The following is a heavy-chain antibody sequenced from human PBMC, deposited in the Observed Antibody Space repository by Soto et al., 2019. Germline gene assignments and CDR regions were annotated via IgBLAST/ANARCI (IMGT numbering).Heavy chain of an antibody. CDR1: GYTFTNYA. J-gene: IGHJ5*02. D-gene: IGHD1-26*01. V-gene: IGHV1-3*01. Sequence: ASVKVSCKASGYTFTNYAIHWVRQAPGQRLEWMGWISAVNGDTKYSQRFQGRVTFTSDTSASTAYMELSSLRSEDTALFYCALYSGKYSGLGQSWGQGTLVTVSS. CDR3: ALYSGKYSGLGQS. CDR2: ISAVNGDT.